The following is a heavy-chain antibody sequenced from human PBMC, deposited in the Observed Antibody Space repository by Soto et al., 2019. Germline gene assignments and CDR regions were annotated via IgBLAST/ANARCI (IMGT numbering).Heavy chain of an antibody. D-gene: IGHD2-15*01. J-gene: IGHJ4*02. CDR3: ARDLPAEVAAILPFY. Sequence: QVQLQESGPGLVKPSQTLSLTCAVSDGSISSGRYYWNWIRQHPGKGLEWIGYIYYSGSTYYNPSLKSRVTISLDTSKNQFSLKLSSVTAADTAVYYCARDLPAEVAAILPFYWGQGTLVTVSS. V-gene: IGHV4-31*11. CDR2: IYYSGST. CDR1: DGSISSGRYY.